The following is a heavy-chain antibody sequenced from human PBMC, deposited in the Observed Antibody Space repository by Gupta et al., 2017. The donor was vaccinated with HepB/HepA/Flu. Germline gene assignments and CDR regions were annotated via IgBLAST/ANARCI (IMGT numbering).Heavy chain of an antibody. CDR1: GCIFSSYA. J-gene: IGHJ4*02. Sequence: QVPLVQSGAEVKKPGSSVKVYCKASGCIFSSYALSWVRQAPGQGLEWMGRIILVLGAANYAQKFQGRLTITADKSTNTLYMELRSLTYEDTAVYYCSRVVYTGTTTCDFWGQGTLVTVSS. D-gene: IGHD2-2*02. CDR2: IILVLGAA. CDR3: SRVVYTGTTTCDF. V-gene: IGHV1-69*04.